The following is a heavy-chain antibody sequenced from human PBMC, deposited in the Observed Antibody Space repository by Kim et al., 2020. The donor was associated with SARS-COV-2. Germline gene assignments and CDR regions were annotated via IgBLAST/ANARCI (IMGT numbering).Heavy chain of an antibody. J-gene: IGHJ4*02. D-gene: IGHD5-18*01. CDR2: IKSKTDGGTT. V-gene: IGHV3-15*01. CDR1: GFTFSNAW. CDR3: TTGTWIQLWLPDY. Sequence: GGSLRLSCVASGFTFSNAWMSWVRQAPGKGLEWVGHIKSKTDGGTTDYAAPVKGRFTISRDDSKYTLYLQMNSLKTEDTAVYYCTTGTWIQLWLPDYWGQGTLVTVSS.